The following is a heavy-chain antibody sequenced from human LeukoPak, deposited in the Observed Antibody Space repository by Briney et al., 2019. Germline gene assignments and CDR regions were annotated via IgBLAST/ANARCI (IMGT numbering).Heavy chain of an antibody. CDR2: INTDGSST. CDR3: ARGGDDILTGYPLGDY. J-gene: IGHJ4*02. V-gene: IGHV3-74*01. CDR1: GFTFSRYW. D-gene: IGHD3-9*01. Sequence: GGSLRLSCAASGFTFSRYWMHWVRQAPGKGLVWASRINTDGSSTSYADSVKGRFTISRDNAKNSLYLQMNSLRAEDTAVYYCARGGDDILTGYPLGDYWGQGTLVTVSS.